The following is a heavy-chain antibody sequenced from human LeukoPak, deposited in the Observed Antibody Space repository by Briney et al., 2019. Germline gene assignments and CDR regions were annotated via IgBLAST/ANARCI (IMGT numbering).Heavy chain of an antibody. D-gene: IGHD7-27*01. Sequence: GGSLRLSCAASGFTFDDYAMHWVRQAPGKGLEWVSGISWNSGSIGYADSVRGRFTISRDNAKNSLYLQMSTLREDDTALYYCAKGNWGNAFDIWGQGTMVTVSS. CDR3: AKGNWGNAFDI. CDR2: ISWNSGSI. CDR1: GFTFDDYA. J-gene: IGHJ3*02. V-gene: IGHV3-9*01.